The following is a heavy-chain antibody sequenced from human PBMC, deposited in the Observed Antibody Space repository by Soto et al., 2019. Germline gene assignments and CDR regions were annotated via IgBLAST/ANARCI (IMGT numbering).Heavy chain of an antibody. CDR3: AKDQGVIYYYYGMDV. Sequence: QVQLVESGGGVVQPGRSLRLSCAASGFTFSSYGMHWVRQAPGKGLEWVAVISYDGSNKYYADSVKGRFTISRDNSKNTLYLQMNSLRAEDTAVYYCAKDQGVIYYYYGMDVWGQGTTVTVSS. D-gene: IGHD3-10*01. CDR2: ISYDGSNK. J-gene: IGHJ6*02. CDR1: GFTFSSYG. V-gene: IGHV3-30*18.